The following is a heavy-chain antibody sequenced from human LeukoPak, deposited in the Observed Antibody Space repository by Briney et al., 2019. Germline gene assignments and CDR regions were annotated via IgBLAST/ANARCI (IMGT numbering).Heavy chain of an antibody. D-gene: IGHD3-10*01. CDR2: MNPNSGNT. Sequence: VASVKVSCKASGYTFTSYDINWVRQATGQGLEWMGWMNPNSGNTGYAQNFQGRVTMTRNTSISTAYMELSSLRSEDTAVYYCARGLGENYYYYGMDVWGKGTTVTVSS. V-gene: IGHV1-8*01. J-gene: IGHJ6*04. CDR1: GYTFTSYD. CDR3: ARGLGENYYYYGMDV.